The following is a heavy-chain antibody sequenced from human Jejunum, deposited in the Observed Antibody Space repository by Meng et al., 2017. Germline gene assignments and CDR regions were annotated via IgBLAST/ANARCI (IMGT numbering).Heavy chain of an antibody. J-gene: IGHJ4*02. Sequence: GSLRLSCAVDGGSFSGYYWSWIRQPPGKGLEWIGEINHSRSINYNPSLKSRVTSSPDTSKNQFSLKLSSVTAADAAVDYCARGRPPPNYNRSDGYFDHWGQGTLVTVSS. V-gene: IGHV4-34*01. CDR3: ARGRPPPNYNRSDGYFDH. CDR2: INHSRSI. D-gene: IGHD5-24*01. CDR1: GGSFSGYY.